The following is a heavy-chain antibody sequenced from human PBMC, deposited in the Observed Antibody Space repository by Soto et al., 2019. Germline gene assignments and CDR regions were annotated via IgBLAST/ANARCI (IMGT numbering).Heavy chain of an antibody. CDR2: ISDNSSVI. D-gene: IGHD2-8*01. J-gene: IGHJ4*02. V-gene: IGHV3-48*02. CDR3: ARDRDAYCSKGICSGPYFDY. CDR1: GFTFSTYS. Sequence: EVQLVESGGGLVQPGGSLRLSCAASGFTFSTYSINWVRQAPGKGLEWISYISDNSSVIYYADAVKGRFTISRDNAKNSLYLQMNSRRDEDAAVYYCARDRDAYCSKGICSGPYFDYWGQGTLVTVSS.